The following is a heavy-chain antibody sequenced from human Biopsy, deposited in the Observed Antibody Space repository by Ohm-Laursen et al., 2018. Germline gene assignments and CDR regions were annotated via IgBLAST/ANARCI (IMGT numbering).Heavy chain of an antibody. CDR1: GGSFSGTY. Sequence: LSLTCAVSGGSFSGTYWSWIRQAPGKGLEWVANIKQDGGEKYFVDSVKGRLTISRDNAKNSLYLQMNSLRAEDTAVYYCAREDCGGDCGFSYWGRGTLVTVSS. J-gene: IGHJ4*02. D-gene: IGHD2-21*02. V-gene: IGHV3-7*01. CDR2: IKQDGGEK. CDR3: AREDCGGDCGFSY.